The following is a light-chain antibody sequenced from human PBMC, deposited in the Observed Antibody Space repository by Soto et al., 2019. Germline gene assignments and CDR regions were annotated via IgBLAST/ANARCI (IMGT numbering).Light chain of an antibody. CDR2: QAS. Sequence: DMQMTQSPSPLSASVGDRVTITGRARESVSRWLAWYQQKPGRTPKLLIYQASTLETVVPSRFSGSGSGTEFTLTISSLQPAHFATCYSKQYNAYSHAFGQPTKV. J-gene: IGKJ1*01. V-gene: IGKV1-5*03. CDR3: KQYNAYSHA. CDR1: ESVSRW.